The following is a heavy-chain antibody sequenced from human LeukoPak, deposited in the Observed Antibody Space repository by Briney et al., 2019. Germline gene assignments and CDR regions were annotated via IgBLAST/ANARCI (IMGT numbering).Heavy chain of an antibody. V-gene: IGHV1-2*02. J-gene: IGHJ6*03. Sequence: ASVKVSCKASGYTFTGYYMHWVRQAPGQGLEWMGWINPNSGGTNYAQKFQGRVTMTRDTSISTAYMELSRLRSDDTAVYYCARATYCSGGSCSKYYYYYMDVWGKGTTVTVSS. CDR2: INPNSGGT. CDR3: ARATYCSGGSCSKYYYYYMDV. CDR1: GYTFTGYY. D-gene: IGHD2-15*01.